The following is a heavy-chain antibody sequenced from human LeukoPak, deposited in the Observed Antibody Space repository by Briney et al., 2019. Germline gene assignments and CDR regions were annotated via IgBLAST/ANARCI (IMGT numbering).Heavy chain of an antibody. CDR3: ARDAGNSGYGCDL. J-gene: IGHJ5*02. Sequence: PGGSLRLSCAASGFIFSQYSMNWVRQAPGKGLEWVSHIRSSSETFYADSVKGRFTISRDNARNSLYLQMNNLRGEDTAIYYCARDAGNSGYGCDLWGQGTLVTVFS. CDR2: IRSSSET. V-gene: IGHV3-48*01. D-gene: IGHD5-12*01. CDR1: GFIFSQYS.